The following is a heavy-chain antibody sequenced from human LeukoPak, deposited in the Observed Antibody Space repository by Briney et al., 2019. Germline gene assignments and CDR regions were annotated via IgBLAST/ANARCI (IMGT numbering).Heavy chain of an antibody. D-gene: IGHD2-2*01. CDR3: ALIPNYCSSTSCYPYYFDY. V-gene: IGHV5-51*01. CDR2: TYPGDSDT. J-gene: IGHJ4*02. Sequence: GESLKISCKGSGYSFTSYWIGWVRQMPGKGLEWMGITYPGDSDTRYSPSFQGQVTISADKSISTAYLQWSSLKASDTAMYYCALIPNYCSSTSCYPYYFDYWGQGTLVTVSS. CDR1: GYSFTSYW.